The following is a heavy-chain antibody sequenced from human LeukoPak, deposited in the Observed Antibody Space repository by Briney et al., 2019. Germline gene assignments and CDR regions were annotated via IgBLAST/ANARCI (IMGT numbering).Heavy chain of an antibody. CDR3: TTSPTAYYYYGMDV. Sequence: GGALRLSCSTSGLTFSNAWMSWVRQAPGKGLELVGRIKSKADGWTTDYAAPVKGRFPISRDDSKNTLYLQMNSLKTEDTAVYYCTTSPTAYYYYGMDVWGQGTTVTVSS. D-gene: IGHD5-18*01. CDR2: IKSKADGWTT. V-gene: IGHV3-15*01. J-gene: IGHJ6*02. CDR1: GLTFSNAW.